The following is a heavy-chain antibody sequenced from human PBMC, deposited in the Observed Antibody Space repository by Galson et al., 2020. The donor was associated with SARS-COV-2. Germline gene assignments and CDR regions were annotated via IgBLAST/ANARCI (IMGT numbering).Heavy chain of an antibody. V-gene: IGHV4-31*03. Sequence: SETLSLTCTVSGGSISSGGYYWSWIRQHPGKGLEWIGYIYYSGSTYYNPSLKSRVTISVDTSKNQFSLKLSSVTAADTAVYYCARVRSTTIFEVVIIEAFDIWGQGTMVTVSS. D-gene: IGHD3-3*01. CDR1: GGSISSGGYY. CDR2: IYYSGST. CDR3: ARVRSTTIFEVVIIEAFDI. J-gene: IGHJ3*02.